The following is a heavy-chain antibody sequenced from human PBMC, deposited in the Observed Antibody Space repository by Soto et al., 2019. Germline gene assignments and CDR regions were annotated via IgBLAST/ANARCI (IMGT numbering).Heavy chain of an antibody. Sequence: PSETLSLTCAVYGGSFSAYYWSWIRQPPGKELEWIGEINHSGGTSYNPSLKSRVTTSVDTSKSQFSLQLTSLTAADTALYYCARVSNEYGGNGAFDYWGLGTLVTVSS. J-gene: IGHJ4*02. CDR2: INHSGGT. CDR3: ARVSNEYGGNGAFDY. D-gene: IGHD4-17*01. CDR1: GGSFSAYY. V-gene: IGHV4-34*01.